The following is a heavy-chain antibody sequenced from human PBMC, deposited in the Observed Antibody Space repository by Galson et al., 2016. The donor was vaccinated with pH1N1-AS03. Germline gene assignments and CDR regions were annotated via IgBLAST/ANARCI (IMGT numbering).Heavy chain of an antibody. CDR1: GYTFTDYN. V-gene: IGHV1-69-2*01. J-gene: IGHJ4*02. CDR2: VDPDTSKT. CDR3: ATDGPRGSLSS. D-gene: IGHD6-6*01. Sequence: VKVSCKVSGYTFTDYNMHWVQQAPGKGLEWMGLVDPDTSKTKYAEKFQGRVTITADTSRDTAYMDLSGLRSADTAIYYRATDGPRGSLSSWGQGTLVTVSS.